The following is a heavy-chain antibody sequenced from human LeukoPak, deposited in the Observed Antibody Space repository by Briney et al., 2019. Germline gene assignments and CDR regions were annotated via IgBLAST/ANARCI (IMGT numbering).Heavy chain of an antibody. V-gene: IGHV4-59*12. CDR2: IYYSGST. Sequence: SETLSLTCTVSGGSISSYYWSWIRQPPGKGLEWIGYIYYSGSTSYNPSLKSRVTISIDTSKNQFSLKLSSVTAADTAVYYCAREVVASAEVNYWGQGALVTVSS. D-gene: IGHD6-13*01. CDR1: GGSISSYY. CDR3: AREVVASAEVNY. J-gene: IGHJ4*02.